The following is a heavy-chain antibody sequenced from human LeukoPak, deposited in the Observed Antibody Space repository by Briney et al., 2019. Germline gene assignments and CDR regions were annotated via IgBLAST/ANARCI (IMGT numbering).Heavy chain of an antibody. CDR1: GFTFSRYS. V-gene: IGHV3-21*01. Sequence: GGSLRLSCAASGFTFSRYSMNWVRQAPGKGLEWVSSISSSSDYKFYADSVKGRFTISRDNAKNSLYLQMNSLRAEDTAVYYCARDQSNAYYADAFDIWGQGTMVTVSS. D-gene: IGHD1-26*01. CDR3: ARDQSNAYYADAFDI. J-gene: IGHJ3*02. CDR2: ISSSSDYK.